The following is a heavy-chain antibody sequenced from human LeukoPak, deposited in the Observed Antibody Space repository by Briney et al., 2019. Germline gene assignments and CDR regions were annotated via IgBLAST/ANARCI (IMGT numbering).Heavy chain of an antibody. CDR3: AKSSRGTMVRVLDY. J-gene: IGHJ4*02. CDR2: ISGSGGST. D-gene: IGHD3-10*01. CDR1: GFTFSSYG. V-gene: IGHV3-23*01. Sequence: GGTLRLSCAASGFTFSSYGMSWVRQAPGKGLEWASGISGSGGSTYYADSMKGRFTISRDNSKNTLYLQMNSLRAEDTAVYYCAKSSRGTMVRVLDYWGQGTLVTVSS.